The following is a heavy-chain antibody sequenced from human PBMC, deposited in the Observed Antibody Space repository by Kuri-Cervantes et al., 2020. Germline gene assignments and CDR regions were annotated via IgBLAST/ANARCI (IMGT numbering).Heavy chain of an antibody. Sequence: GESLKISCAASGFTFSSHAMSWVRQVSGKGLEWVSGISGSGASIYYADSVKGRFTISRDNAKNSLYLQMNSLRAEDTAVYYCARGHDYGDYGNAFDIWGQGTMVTVSS. CDR2: ISGSGASI. CDR1: GFTFSSHA. CDR3: ARGHDYGDYGNAFDI. J-gene: IGHJ3*02. V-gene: IGHV3-23*01. D-gene: IGHD4-17*01.